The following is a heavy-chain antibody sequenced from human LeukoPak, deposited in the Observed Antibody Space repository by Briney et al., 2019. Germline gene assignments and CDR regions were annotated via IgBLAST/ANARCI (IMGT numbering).Heavy chain of an antibody. D-gene: IGHD1-26*01. V-gene: IGHV1-46*01. Sequence: ASVKVSCKASGYIFTSYYMHWVRQAPGQGLEWMGIINPSGGSTSYAQKFQGRVTMTRDTSTSTVYMELSSLRSEDTAVYYCARDRYSGSYYAAYYFDYWGQGTLVTVSS. CDR2: INPSGGST. CDR1: GYIFTSYY. CDR3: ARDRYSGSYYAAYYFDY. J-gene: IGHJ4*02.